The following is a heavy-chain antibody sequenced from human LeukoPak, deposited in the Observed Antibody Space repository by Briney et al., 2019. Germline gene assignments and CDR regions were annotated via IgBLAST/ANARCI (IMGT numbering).Heavy chain of an antibody. CDR3: ARLSRGSGSYYRYYYYYMDV. D-gene: IGHD3-10*01. CDR2: INPNSGGT. J-gene: IGHJ6*03. V-gene: IGHV1-2*02. CDR1: GYTFTGYY. Sequence: ASVKVSCKASGYTFTGYYMHWVRQAPGQGLEWMGWINPNSGGTNYAQKFQGRVTMTRDTSISTAYTELSRLRSDDTAVYYCARLSRGSGSYYRYYYYYMDVWGKGTTVTISS.